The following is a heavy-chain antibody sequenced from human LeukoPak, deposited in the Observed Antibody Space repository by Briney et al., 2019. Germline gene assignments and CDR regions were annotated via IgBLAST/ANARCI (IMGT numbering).Heavy chain of an antibody. D-gene: IGHD2-15*01. CDR1: GGSISSSSYY. CDR2: IYYSGST. CDR3: ARNIVVVVAALYCFDY. J-gene: IGHJ4*02. Sequence: SETLSLTCTVSGGSISSSSYYWGWIRQPPGKGLEWIGSIYYSGSTYYNPSLKSRVTISVDTSKNQFSLKLSSVTAADTAVYYCARNIVVVVAALYCFDYWGQGTLVTVSS. V-gene: IGHV4-39*01.